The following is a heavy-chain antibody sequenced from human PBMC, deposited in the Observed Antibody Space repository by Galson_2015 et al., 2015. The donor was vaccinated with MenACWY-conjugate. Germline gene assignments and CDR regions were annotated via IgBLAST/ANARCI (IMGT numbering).Heavy chain of an antibody. V-gene: IGHV3-23*01. Sequence: SLRLSCAASGFSFSDNGMSWVRQAPGKGLEWVSSIGGGGDFTHYADSVRGRFTVSKDSSKSTLRLQMTNLRIEDTAVYYCAKDSGRDWFGPWDSWGQGALVTVSS. CDR2: IGGGGDFT. CDR3: AKDSGRDWFGPWDS. J-gene: IGHJ4*02. CDR1: GFSFSDNG. D-gene: IGHD2-21*02.